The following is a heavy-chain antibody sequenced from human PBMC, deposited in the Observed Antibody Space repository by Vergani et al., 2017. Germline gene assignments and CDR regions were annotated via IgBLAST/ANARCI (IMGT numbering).Heavy chain of an antibody. CDR3: VRGGRGDHGDFWSRLGP. D-gene: IGHD3-3*01. V-gene: IGHV3-33*01. CDR2: TWYEGNNN. J-gene: IGHJ5*02. CDR1: SFKLGDYG. Sequence: QVQLVESGGGVVQPGRSLRLSCTPSSFKLGDYGMHWVRPAPGRGLEWVSMTWYEGNNNYYADSVKGRFTISKDISKNTLYLQMNSLRGDDTAVYYCVRGGRGDHGDFWSRLGPWGQGTRVIVSS.